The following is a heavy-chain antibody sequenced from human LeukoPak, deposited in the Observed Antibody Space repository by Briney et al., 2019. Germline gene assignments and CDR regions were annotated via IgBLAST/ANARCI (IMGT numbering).Heavy chain of an antibody. CDR1: GFTFSSYS. D-gene: IGHD1-20*01. V-gene: IGHV3-21*01. CDR2: ISTSSTYI. J-gene: IGHJ4*02. Sequence: PGGSRRLSCAASGFTFSSYSMNWVRQAPGKGLEWVSSISTSSTYIYYADSVKGRFTISRDNAKNSLYLQMNSLRAEDTAVYYCARDPPFIIGTTFFDYWGQGTLVTVSS. CDR3: ARDPPFIIGTTFFDY.